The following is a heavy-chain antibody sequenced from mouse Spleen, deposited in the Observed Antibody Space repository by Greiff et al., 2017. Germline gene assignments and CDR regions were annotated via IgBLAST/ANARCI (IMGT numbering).Heavy chain of an antibody. D-gene: IGHD2-4*01. CDR3: ARGDDYDVRFAY. Sequence: EVKLVESGPGMVKPSQSLSLTCTVTGYSITSGYDWHWIRHFPGNKLEWMGYISYSGSTNYNPSLKSRISITHDTSKNHFFLKLNSVTTEDTATYYCARGDDYDVRFAYWGQGTLVTVSA. CDR2: ISYSGST. V-gene: IGHV3-1*01. J-gene: IGHJ3*01. CDR1: GYSITSGYD.